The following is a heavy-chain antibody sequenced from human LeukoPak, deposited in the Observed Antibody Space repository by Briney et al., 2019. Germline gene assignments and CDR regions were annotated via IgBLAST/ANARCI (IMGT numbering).Heavy chain of an antibody. V-gene: IGHV4-4*07. Sequence: SETLSLTCTVSGGSISGYYWSWIRQPAGKGLEWIGRIYTSGSTNYNPSLKSRVTMSVDTSKNQFSLKLSSVTAADTAVYYCARGGSSSAYYYYYMDVWGKGTTVTVSS. CDR3: ARGGSSSAYYYYYMDV. CDR1: GGSISGYY. CDR2: IYTSGST. J-gene: IGHJ6*03. D-gene: IGHD6-6*01.